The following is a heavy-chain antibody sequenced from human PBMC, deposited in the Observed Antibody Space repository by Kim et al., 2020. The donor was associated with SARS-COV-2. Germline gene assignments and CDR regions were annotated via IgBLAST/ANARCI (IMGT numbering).Heavy chain of an antibody. CDR1: GFTFSSYD. V-gene: IGHV3-13*01. Sequence: GGSLRLSCAASGFTFSSYDMHWVRQATGKGLEWVSAIGTAGDTYYPGSVKGRFTISRENAKNSLYLQMNSLRAGDTAVYYWARGDSSSWYWAFDIWGQGTMVTVSS. D-gene: IGHD6-13*01. J-gene: IGHJ3*02. CDR2: IGTAGDT. CDR3: ARGDSSSWYWAFDI.